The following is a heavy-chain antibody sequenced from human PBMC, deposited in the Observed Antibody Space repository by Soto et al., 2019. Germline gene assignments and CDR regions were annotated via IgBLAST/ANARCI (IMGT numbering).Heavy chain of an antibody. D-gene: IGHD1-1*01. CDR1: GASISGYY. Sequence: SETLSLTCTVSGASISGYYWSCIRKSAGKGLEWIGRIYATGTTDYNPSLKSRVMMSVDTSKKQFSLKLRSVTAADTAVYYCVRDGTKTLRDWFDPWGQGISVTVSS. V-gene: IGHV4-4*07. CDR2: IYATGTT. J-gene: IGHJ5*02. CDR3: VRDGTKTLRDWFDP.